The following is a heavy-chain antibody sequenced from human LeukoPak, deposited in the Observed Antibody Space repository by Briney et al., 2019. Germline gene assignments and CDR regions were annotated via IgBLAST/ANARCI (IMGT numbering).Heavy chain of an antibody. CDR1: GGSFSGYY. CDR2: INHSGST. Sequence: ASETLSLTCAVYGGSFSGYYWSWIRQPPGKGLEWIGEINHSGSTNYNPSLKSRVTISVDTSKNQFSLKLSSVTAADTAVYYCARGNWRFDYWGQGTLVTVSS. V-gene: IGHV4-34*01. CDR3: ARGNWRFDY. D-gene: IGHD1-20*01. J-gene: IGHJ4*02.